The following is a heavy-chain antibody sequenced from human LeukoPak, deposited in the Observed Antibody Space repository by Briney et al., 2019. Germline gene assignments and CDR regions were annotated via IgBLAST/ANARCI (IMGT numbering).Heavy chain of an antibody. CDR1: GYTFSSYH. J-gene: IGHJ6*02. CDR3: ARGMFDNSGHYYYFYYALDV. D-gene: IGHD3-22*01. CDR2: MNAKSGHT. Sequence: ASVKVSCKASGYTFSSYHIDWVRQAPGQGPEWMGWMNAKSGHTGYAQNLEGRVTMTRDNSTNTAYMELRGLRSEDTAVYFCARGMFDNSGHYYYFYYALDVWGQGTTVTVSS. V-gene: IGHV1-8*01.